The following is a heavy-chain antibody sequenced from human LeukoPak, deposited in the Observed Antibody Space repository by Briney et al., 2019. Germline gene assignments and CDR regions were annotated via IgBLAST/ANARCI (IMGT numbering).Heavy chain of an antibody. V-gene: IGHV3-48*03. J-gene: IGHJ4*02. Sequence: PGGSLRLSCAASGFTFSSYEMNWVRQAPGKGLEWVSYISSSGSTIYYADSVKGRFTISRDNAKNTLFLQMNSLGVEDSAIYYCARGNFYSGSGSSPLDYWGQGTLVTVSS. D-gene: IGHD3-10*01. CDR1: GFTFSSYE. CDR2: ISSSGSTI. CDR3: ARGNFYSGSGSSPLDY.